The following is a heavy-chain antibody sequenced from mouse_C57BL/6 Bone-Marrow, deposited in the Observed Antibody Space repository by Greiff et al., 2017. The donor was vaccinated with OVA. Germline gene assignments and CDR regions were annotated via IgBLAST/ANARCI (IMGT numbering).Heavy chain of an antibody. CDR3: ARGALAPYWYFDV. D-gene: IGHD3-1*01. CDR2: INPGSGGT. J-gene: IGHJ1*03. Sequence: QVQLQQSGAELVRPGTSVKVSCKASGYAFTNYLIEWVKQRPGQGLEWIGVINPGSGGTNYNEKFKGKATLTADKSSSTAYMQLSSLTSEDSAVYFCARGALAPYWYFDVWGTGTTVTVSS. V-gene: IGHV1-54*01. CDR1: GYAFTNYL.